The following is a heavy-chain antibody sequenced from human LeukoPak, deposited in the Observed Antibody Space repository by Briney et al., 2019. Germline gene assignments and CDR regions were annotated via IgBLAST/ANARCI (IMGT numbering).Heavy chain of an antibody. V-gene: IGHV1-2*02. Sequence: GASVKVSCKASGYTFTGYYMHWVRQGPGQGVEWMGWINPNSGGTNYAQKFQGRVTMTRDTSISTAYMELSRLRSDDTAVYYCAKQLGSHRFDPWGQGTLVTVSS. CDR1: GYTFTGYY. CDR2: INPNSGGT. J-gene: IGHJ5*02. D-gene: IGHD1-1*01. CDR3: AKQLGSHRFDP.